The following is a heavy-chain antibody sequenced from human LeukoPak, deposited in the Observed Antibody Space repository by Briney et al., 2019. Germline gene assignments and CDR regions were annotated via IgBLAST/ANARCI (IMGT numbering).Heavy chain of an antibody. CDR1: GGSISSYY. J-gene: IGHJ3*02. CDR2: IYYSGST. V-gene: IGHV4-59*01. CDR3: ARAAPIITVIVEYDAFDI. Sequence: SETLSLTCTVSGGSISSYYWSWIRQPPGKGLEWIGYIYYSGSTNYNPSLKSRVTISVDTSKNQFSLKLSSVTAADTAVYYCARAAPIITVIVEYDAFDIWGQGTMVTVSS. D-gene: IGHD3-22*01.